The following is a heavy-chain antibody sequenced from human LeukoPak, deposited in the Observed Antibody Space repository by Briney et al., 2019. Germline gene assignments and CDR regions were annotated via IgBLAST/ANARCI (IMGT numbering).Heavy chain of an antibody. CDR3: AREGGNIVVVPAAIGFDY. CDR1: GGTFSSYT. CDR2: IIPILGIA. J-gene: IGHJ4*02. D-gene: IGHD2-2*01. Sequence: ASVKVSCKASGGTFSSYTISWVRQAPGQGLEWMGRIIPILGIANCAQKFQGRVTITADKSTSTAYMELSSLRSEDTAVYYCAREGGNIVVVPAAIGFDYWGQGTLVTVSS. V-gene: IGHV1-69*04.